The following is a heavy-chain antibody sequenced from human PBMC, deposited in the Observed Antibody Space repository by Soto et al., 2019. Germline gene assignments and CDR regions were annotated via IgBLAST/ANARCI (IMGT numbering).Heavy chain of an antibody. Sequence: ASVKVSCKASGYSFTTYFIHWMRQAPGQRLEWMAWINPGNGDTRYSQNLQGRVTITRDTSANTVYMEVSSLTSEDTAVYYCARGPSSGSFDYWGQGTLVTVSS. CDR3: ARGPSSGSFDY. D-gene: IGHD6-25*01. CDR1: GYSFTTYF. CDR2: INPGNGDT. V-gene: IGHV1-3*01. J-gene: IGHJ4*02.